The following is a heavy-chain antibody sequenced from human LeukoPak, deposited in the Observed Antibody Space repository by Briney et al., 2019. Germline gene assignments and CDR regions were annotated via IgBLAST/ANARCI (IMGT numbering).Heavy chain of an antibody. D-gene: IGHD2-15*01. V-gene: IGHV1-69*13. CDR3: AREGCSGGNCYSEFYYFGMDV. CDR2: INPVFDAP. Sequence: SVKVSCKASGGIFSSYGISWVRQAPGQGLKWMGGINPVFDAPKYAQTFKGRVTITADASTTTAYMELSSLRSEDTAVYYCAREGCSGGNCYSEFYYFGMDVWGQGTTVTVSS. CDR1: GGIFSSYG. J-gene: IGHJ6*02.